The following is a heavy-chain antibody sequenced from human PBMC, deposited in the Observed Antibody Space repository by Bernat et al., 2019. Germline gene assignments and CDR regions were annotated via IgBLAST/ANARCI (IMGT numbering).Heavy chain of an antibody. CDR2: ISTTSSYK. Sequence: EVLLVESGGGLVKPGGSLRLSCAASGFNFNIYNMNWVRQAPGKGLEWVSYISTTSSYKYYADSVKGRFTISRDNAEKSLYLQMNSLRAEDTAVYYCASPRAYNSGWGQGTLVTVSS. D-gene: IGHD3-22*01. V-gene: IGHV3-21*05. CDR3: ASPRAYNSG. CDR1: GFNFNIYN. J-gene: IGHJ4*02.